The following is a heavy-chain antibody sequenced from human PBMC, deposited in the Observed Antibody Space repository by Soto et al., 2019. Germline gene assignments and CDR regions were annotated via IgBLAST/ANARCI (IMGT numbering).Heavy chain of an antibody. CDR3: ARLKTYDSSGYYYEEFDY. CDR2: IIPIFGTA. J-gene: IGHJ4*02. CDR1: GGTFSSYA. D-gene: IGHD3-22*01. Sequence: QVQLVQSGAEVQKPGSSVKVSCKASGGTFSSYAISWVRQAPGQGLEWMGGIIPIFGTANYAQKFQGRVTITADESTSTAYMELSSLRSEDTAVYYCARLKTYDSSGYYYEEFDYWGQGTLVTVSS. V-gene: IGHV1-69*01.